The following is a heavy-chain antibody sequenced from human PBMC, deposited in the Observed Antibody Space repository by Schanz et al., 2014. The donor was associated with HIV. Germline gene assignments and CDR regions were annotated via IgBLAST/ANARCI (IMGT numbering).Heavy chain of an antibody. CDR2: ISYDGSNK. CDR3: AKLAVRSDYNGRDY. CDR1: GFTFSTCG. J-gene: IGHJ4*02. Sequence: QVQLVESGGGVVQPGRSLRLSCAASGFTFSTCGMHWVRQAPGKGLEWVAVISYDGSNKFYADSVKGRFTISKDNSKNTLYLQLNNLRVEDTAIYFCAKLAVRSDYNGRDYWGQGTLVIVSS. V-gene: IGHV3-30*18. D-gene: IGHD3-16*01.